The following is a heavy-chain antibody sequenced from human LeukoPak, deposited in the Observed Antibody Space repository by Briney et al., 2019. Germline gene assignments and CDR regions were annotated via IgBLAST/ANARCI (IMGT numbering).Heavy chain of an antibody. Sequence: GGSLRLSCAASGFTFTKYAFHWVRQAPGKGLEWVSAISYDGGIASYADSVKGRFTISRDNSKNTLYLQMNSLRAEDTAVYYCARPGEQLVRVDAFDIWGQGTMVTVSS. D-gene: IGHD6-6*01. V-gene: IGHV3-30-3*01. CDR2: ISYDGGIA. J-gene: IGHJ3*02. CDR1: GFTFTKYA. CDR3: ARPGEQLVRVDAFDI.